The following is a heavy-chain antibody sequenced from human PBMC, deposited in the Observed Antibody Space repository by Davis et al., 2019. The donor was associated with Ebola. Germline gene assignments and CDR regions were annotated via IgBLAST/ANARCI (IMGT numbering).Heavy chain of an antibody. Sequence: MPSETLSLTCAVSGGSISSYYWSWIRQPPGKGLEWIGYIYYSGSTNYNPSLKSRVTISVDTSKNQFSLKLSSVTAADTAIYYCARGILGTGIVVVAARFDHWGQGTLVTVSS. J-gene: IGHJ4*02. D-gene: IGHD2-15*01. CDR3: ARGILGTGIVVVAARFDH. CDR1: GGSISSYY. V-gene: IGHV4-59*08. CDR2: IYYSGST.